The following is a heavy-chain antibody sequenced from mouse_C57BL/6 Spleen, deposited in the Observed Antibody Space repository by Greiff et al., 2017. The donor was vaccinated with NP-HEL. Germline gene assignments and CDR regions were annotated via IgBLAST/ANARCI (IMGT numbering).Heavy chain of an antibody. CDR3: ANYGNYVDWYFDV. J-gene: IGHJ1*03. D-gene: IGHD2-1*01. Sequence: QVQLQQPGAELVKPGASVKLSCKASGYTFTSYWMHWVKQRPGQGLEWIGMIHPNRGSTNYNEKFKSKATLTVDKSSSTAYMQLSSLTSEDSAVYYCANYGNYVDWYFDVWGTGTTVTVSS. V-gene: IGHV1-64*01. CDR1: GYTFTSYW. CDR2: IHPNRGST.